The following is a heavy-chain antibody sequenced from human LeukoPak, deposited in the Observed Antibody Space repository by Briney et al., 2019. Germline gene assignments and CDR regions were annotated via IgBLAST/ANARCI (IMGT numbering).Heavy chain of an antibody. V-gene: IGHV3-30-3*01. Sequence: GGSLRLSCAASGFAFSSYAIHWVRQAPGKGLDWVALISYDGSGKYYADSVKGRFTISRDSSTLYLQMNSLRAEDTAVYYCARDRDCSSTSCFYSFDYWGQGTLVTVSS. J-gene: IGHJ4*02. CDR3: ARDRDCSSTSCFYSFDY. CDR1: GFAFSSYA. D-gene: IGHD2-2*01. CDR2: ISYDGSGK.